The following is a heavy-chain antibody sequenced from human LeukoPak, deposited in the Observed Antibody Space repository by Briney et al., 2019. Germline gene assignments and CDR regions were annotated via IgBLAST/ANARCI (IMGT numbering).Heavy chain of an antibody. CDR3: AKVPHSWGLFDS. V-gene: IGHV3-30*18. CDR1: GFTFSSYG. CDR2: ISYEGSIK. D-gene: IGHD3-16*01. J-gene: IGHJ4*02. Sequence: PGRSLRLSCAASGFTFSSYGMHWVRQAPGKGLEWVAVISYEGSIKYYADSVEGRFTVSRDNSKNTLYLQMDSLRTEDTAVYYCAKVPHSWGLFDSWGQGTLVTVSS.